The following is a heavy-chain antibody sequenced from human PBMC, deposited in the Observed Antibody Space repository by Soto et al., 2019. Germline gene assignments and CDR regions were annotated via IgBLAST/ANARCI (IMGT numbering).Heavy chain of an antibody. D-gene: IGHD3-10*01. J-gene: IGHJ4*02. CDR1: GFTFSAYV. V-gene: IGHV3-33*01. CDR3: ARGGRDRGVTDY. Sequence: GGSLRLSCAASGFTFSAYVMHWVRQAPGKGLEWVAVIWYDGSNKYYADSVKGRFTISRDNSKNTLYLQMNSLRAEDTAVYYCARGGRDRGVTDYWGQGTLVTVSS. CDR2: IWYDGSNK.